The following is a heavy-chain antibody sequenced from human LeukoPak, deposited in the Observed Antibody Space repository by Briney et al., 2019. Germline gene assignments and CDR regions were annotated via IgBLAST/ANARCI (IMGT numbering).Heavy chain of an antibody. D-gene: IGHD2-8*01. CDR3: AREPHEGMRYYYYMDV. V-gene: IGHV1-46*01. Sequence: GASVKVSCKASGYTFTSYYMHWVRQAPGQGLEWMGIINPSGGSTSYAQKFQGRVTMTRDMSTSTVYMELSSLRSEDTAVYYCAREPHEGMRYYYYMDVWGKGTTVTVSS. CDR1: GYTFTSYY. CDR2: INPSGGST. J-gene: IGHJ6*03.